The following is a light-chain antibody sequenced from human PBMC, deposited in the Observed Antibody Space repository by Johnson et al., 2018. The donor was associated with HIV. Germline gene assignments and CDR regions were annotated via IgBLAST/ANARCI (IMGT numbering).Light chain of an antibody. CDR3: GAWVTSPRALYV. J-gene: IGLJ1*01. CDR1: SSNIGNNY. Sequence: QSVLTQPPSVSAAPGQKVTISCSGTSSNIGNNYVSWYQQFTGTAPKLVIHDNNKRPSGIPDRFSGSKSGTSATLGITGLQTGDEADYYCGAWVTSPRALYVFGTGPKVPVL. CDR2: DNN. V-gene: IGLV1-51*01.